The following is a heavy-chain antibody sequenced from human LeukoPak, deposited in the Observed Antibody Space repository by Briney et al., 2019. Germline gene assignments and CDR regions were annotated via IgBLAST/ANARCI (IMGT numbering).Heavy chain of an antibody. CDR2: IMPLFGTA. CDR1: GGTFNNSA. J-gene: IGHJ5*02. Sequence: SVKVSCKTSGGTFNNSAISWVRQAPGQGLEWLGGIMPLFGTAGYAQKFQGRVTITKDESTRTIYLELTSLTSDDTAVYYCARDVHGDYGSGWFDPWGQGTLVSVSS. D-gene: IGHD4-17*01. V-gene: IGHV1-69*05. CDR3: ARDVHGDYGSGWFDP.